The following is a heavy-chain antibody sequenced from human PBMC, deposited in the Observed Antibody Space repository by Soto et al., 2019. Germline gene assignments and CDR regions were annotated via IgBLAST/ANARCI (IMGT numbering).Heavy chain of an antibody. J-gene: IGHJ6*02. V-gene: IGHV1-69*13. CDR2: IIPIFGTA. CDR1: GGTFISYA. Sequence: GSSVKVSCKASGGTFISYAISWVRQAPGQGLEWMGGIIPIFGTANYAQKFQGRVTITADESTSTAYMELSSLRSEDTAVYYCASCLYCGSTSWSVVPMDVWGQGTTVTVSS. CDR3: ASCLYCGSTSWSVVPMDV. D-gene: IGHD2-2*01.